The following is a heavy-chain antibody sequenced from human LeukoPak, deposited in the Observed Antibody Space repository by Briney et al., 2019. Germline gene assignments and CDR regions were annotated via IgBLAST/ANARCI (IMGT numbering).Heavy chain of an antibody. CDR3: ARHRRWYLDY. J-gene: IGHJ4*02. V-gene: IGHV1-2*04. D-gene: IGHD6-13*01. Sequence: ASVKVSCKASGYMFTGYYMHWVRQAPGQGLEWMGWINPKSGGTNYAQKFQGWVTMTRDTSISTAYMELSRLRSDDTAVYYCARHRRWYLDYWGQGTLVTVSS. CDR1: GYMFTGYY. CDR2: INPKSGGT.